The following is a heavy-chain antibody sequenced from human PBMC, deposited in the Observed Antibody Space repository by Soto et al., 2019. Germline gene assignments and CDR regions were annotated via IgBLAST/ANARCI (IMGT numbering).Heavy chain of an antibody. CDR2: ISSSGDSI. CDR1: GFTFSDYY. Sequence: QVQLVESGGGLVKAGESLRLSCAASGFTFSDYYMSWIRQAPGKGLEWVSYISSSGDSIYYADSVKGRFTVSRDNARNSLFLQMNSLGADDTAVYYYARDYNGNYLGVDNWGQGTLVTVSS. J-gene: IGHJ4*02. CDR3: ARDYNGNYLGVDN. D-gene: IGHD4-17*01. V-gene: IGHV3-11*01.